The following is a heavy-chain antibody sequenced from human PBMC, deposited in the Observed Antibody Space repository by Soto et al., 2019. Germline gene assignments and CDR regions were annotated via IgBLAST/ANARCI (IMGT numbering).Heavy chain of an antibody. CDR1: GFTFTSPS. CDR2: IVIANGNT. Sequence: SVKVSCKASGFTFTSPSVQWVRQARGQRLEWIGWIVIANGNTNYAQRFHERVTFTRNVSTSTAYMELSSLRSEDTAMYYCAALPGDFDCWGQGTLVTVSS. J-gene: IGHJ4*02. V-gene: IGHV1-58*01. D-gene: IGHD1-1*01. CDR3: AALPGDFDC.